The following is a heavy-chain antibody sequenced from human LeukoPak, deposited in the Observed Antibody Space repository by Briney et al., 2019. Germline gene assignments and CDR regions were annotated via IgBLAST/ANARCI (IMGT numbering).Heavy chain of an antibody. J-gene: IGHJ1*01. CDR3: ARHYGP. Sequence: SETLSLTCTVSGDSINSLDLWSWVRQPPGKGLEWIGEMYLSGTTHSNPSLKSRVTISVDTSKNQFSLKLNSVTATDTAVYYCARHYGPWGQGTLVTVSS. D-gene: IGHD3-16*01. CDR1: GDSINSLDL. CDR2: MYLSGTT. V-gene: IGHV4-4*02.